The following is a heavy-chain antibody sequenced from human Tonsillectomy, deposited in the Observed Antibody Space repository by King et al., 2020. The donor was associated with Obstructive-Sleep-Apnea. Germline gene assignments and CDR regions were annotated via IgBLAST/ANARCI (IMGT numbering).Heavy chain of an antibody. CDR1: GGSISDYF. V-gene: IGHV4-59*01. J-gene: IGHJ6*02. CDR2: IYYSGRT. Sequence: QLQESGPGLLKPSETLSLTCTVSGGSISDYFWGWIRQPPGKGLECIGYIYYSGRTNYNPSLKSRGTISVDTSKNQFSLQVSSVTAADTAMYYCARGLVLPAVYYYFGMDVWGQGTTVTVSS. CDR3: ARGLVLPAVYYYFGMDV. D-gene: IGHD2-2*01.